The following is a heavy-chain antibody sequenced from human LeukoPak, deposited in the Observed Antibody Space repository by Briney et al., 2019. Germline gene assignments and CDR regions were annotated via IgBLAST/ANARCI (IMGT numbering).Heavy chain of an antibody. V-gene: IGHV3-9*01. D-gene: IGHD3-10*01. CDR1: GFTFDDYA. CDR2: ISWNSGSI. CDR3: AKAGGLLWFGSIFDY. Sequence: GRSLRLSCAASGFTFDDYAMHWVRQAPGEGLEWVSGISWNSGSIGYADSVKGRFTISRDNAKNSLYLQMNSLRAEDTALYYCAKAGGLLWFGSIFDYWGQGTLVTVSS. J-gene: IGHJ4*02.